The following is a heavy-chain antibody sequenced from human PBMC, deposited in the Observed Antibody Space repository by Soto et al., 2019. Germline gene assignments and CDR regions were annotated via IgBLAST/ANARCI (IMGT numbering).Heavy chain of an antibody. CDR2: ISGLDGST. CDR3: AKGSGLSSGWTFGN. V-gene: IGHV3-23*01. Sequence: LRLSCAASGFTFSSYAMSWVRQAPGKGLEWVSAISGLDGSTYYADAVKGRFTIPRDNSKNTLYLQMNSLRAEDTAVYYCAKGSGLSSGWTFGNWGQGTLVTVSS. D-gene: IGHD6-19*01. CDR1: GFTFSSYA. J-gene: IGHJ4*02.